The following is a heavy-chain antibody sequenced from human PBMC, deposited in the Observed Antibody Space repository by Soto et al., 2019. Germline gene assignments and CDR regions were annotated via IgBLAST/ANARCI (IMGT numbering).Heavy chain of an antibody. CDR3: AKGGRQWLVTSDFNH. CDR1: GFTFSDYA. Sequence: VQLVESGGGVVQPGRSLRLSCAASGFTFSDYAMHWVRQAPGKGLEWVAVVSHDGRNTHYADSVKGRFTISRDSSKNTAPLEMTSLRAEDTAVYYCAKGGRQWLVTSDFNHWGQGALVTVSS. D-gene: IGHD6-19*01. J-gene: IGHJ4*02. CDR2: VSHDGRNT. V-gene: IGHV3-30*18.